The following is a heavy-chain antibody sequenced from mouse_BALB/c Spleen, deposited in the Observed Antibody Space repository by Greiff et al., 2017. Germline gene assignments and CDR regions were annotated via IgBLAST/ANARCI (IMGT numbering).Heavy chain of an antibody. J-gene: IGHJ1*01. CDR2: ISSGGGST. CDR1: GFAFSSYD. V-gene: IGHV5-12-1*01. CDR3: ARHGGWYFGV. Sequence: EVKVVESGGGLVKPGGSLKLSCAASGFAFSSYDMSWVRQTPEKRLEWVAYISSGGGSTYYPDTVKGRFTISRDNAKNTLYLQMSSLKSEDTAMYYCARHGGWYFGVWGAGTTVTVSS.